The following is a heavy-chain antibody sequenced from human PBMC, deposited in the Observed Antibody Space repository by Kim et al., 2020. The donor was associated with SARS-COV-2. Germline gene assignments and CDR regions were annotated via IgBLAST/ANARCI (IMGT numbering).Heavy chain of an antibody. CDR2: ISAYNGNT. CDR3: ARDFAIKVSIPSPFAP. CDR1: GYTFTSYG. Sequence: ASVKVSCKASGYTFTSYGISWVRQAPGQGLEWMGWISAYNGNTNYAQKLQGRVTMTTDTSTSTAYMELRSLRSDDTAVYYCARDFAIKVSIPSPFAPWGQGTLVTVSS. J-gene: IGHJ5*02. V-gene: IGHV1-18*01. D-gene: IGHD2-21*01.